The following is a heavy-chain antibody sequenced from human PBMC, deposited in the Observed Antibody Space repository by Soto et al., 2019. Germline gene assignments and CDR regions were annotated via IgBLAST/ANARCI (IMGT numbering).Heavy chain of an antibody. CDR3: AHHPSINHSSGWYIDYYGMDV. Sequence: QITLKESGPPLVKPTQTLTLTCTFSGFSLSTSGVGVGWIRQPPGKALEWLALIYWNDDKRYSPSLKSRLTITKDTSKNQVVPTMTDMDPVDTATYYCAHHPSINHSSGWYIDYYGMDVWGQGTTVTVSS. V-gene: IGHV2-5*01. J-gene: IGHJ6*02. CDR2: IYWNDDK. D-gene: IGHD6-19*01. CDR1: GFSLSTSGVG.